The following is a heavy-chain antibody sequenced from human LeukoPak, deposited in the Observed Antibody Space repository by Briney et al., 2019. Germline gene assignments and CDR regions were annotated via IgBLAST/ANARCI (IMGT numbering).Heavy chain of an antibody. CDR1: GGSFSGYY. Sequence: SETLSLTCAVYGGSFSGYYWGWIRQPPGKGLEWIGEINHSGSTNYNPSLKSRVTISVDTSKNQFSLKLSSVTAADTAVYYCGTNAFPRYYYYYGMDVWGQGTTVTVSS. CDR3: GTNAFPRYYYYYGMDV. CDR2: INHSGST. J-gene: IGHJ6*02. D-gene: IGHD2-2*01. V-gene: IGHV4-34*01.